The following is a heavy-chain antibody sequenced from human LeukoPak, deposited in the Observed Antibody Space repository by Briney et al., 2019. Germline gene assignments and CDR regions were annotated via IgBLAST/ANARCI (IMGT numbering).Heavy chain of an antibody. Sequence: GRSLRLSCAASGFTFDDYAMHWVRQAPGKGLEWVSGISWNSGGIGYADSVKGRFTISRDNAKNSLYLQMNSLRAEDMAFYYCVKDMTSGYIYGFSDYWGQGTLVTVSS. CDR3: VKDMTSGYIYGFSDY. CDR1: GFTFDDYA. CDR2: ISWNSGGI. D-gene: IGHD5-18*01. J-gene: IGHJ4*02. V-gene: IGHV3-9*03.